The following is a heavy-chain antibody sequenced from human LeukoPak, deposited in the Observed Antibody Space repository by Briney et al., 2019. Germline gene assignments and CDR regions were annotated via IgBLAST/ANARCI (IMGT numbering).Heavy chain of an antibody. CDR1: GFTFSSYE. CDR2: ISSSGSTI. D-gene: IGHD5-18*01. J-gene: IGHJ4*02. V-gene: IGHV3-48*03. Sequence: GGSLRLSCAASGFTFSSYEMNWVRQAPGKGLEWISYISSSGSTIYYADSVKDRFTISRDNAKNSLYLQMNSLRAEDTAVYYCARVVEYSYGNFDYWGQGTLVTVSS. CDR3: ARVVEYSYGNFDY.